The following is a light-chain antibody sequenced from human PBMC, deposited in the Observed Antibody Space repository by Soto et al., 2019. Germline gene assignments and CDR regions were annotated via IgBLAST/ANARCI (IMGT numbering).Light chain of an antibody. Sequence: EIVLTQSPGTLSLSRGERATLSCSASQSVISTYLAWYQQKPGQAPRLLIYDAYNRATGIPPRFSGSGSGTDFTLTISSLEPEDSAVYYCQQRHMWPITFGQGTRLEIK. V-gene: IGKV3-11*01. J-gene: IGKJ5*01. CDR3: QQRHMWPIT. CDR2: DAY. CDR1: QSVISTY.